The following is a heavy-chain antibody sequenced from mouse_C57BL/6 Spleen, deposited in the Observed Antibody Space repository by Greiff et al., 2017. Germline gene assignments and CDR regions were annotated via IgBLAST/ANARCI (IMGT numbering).Heavy chain of an antibody. J-gene: IGHJ4*01. Sequence: QVQLQQPGAELVKPGASVKLSCKASGYTFTSYWMQLVKQRPGQGLEWIGEIDPSDSYTNYNQKFKGKATLTVDTSSSTAYMQLSSLTSEDSAVYYCARSEYEMIMDYWGQGTSVTVSS. CDR3: ARSEYEMIMDY. CDR2: IDPSDSYT. V-gene: IGHV1-50*01. CDR1: GYTFTSYW. D-gene: IGHD2-3*01.